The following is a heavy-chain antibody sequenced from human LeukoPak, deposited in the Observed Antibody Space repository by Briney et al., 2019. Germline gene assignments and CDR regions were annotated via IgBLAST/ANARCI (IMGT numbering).Heavy chain of an antibody. CDR2: IYSGGST. J-gene: IGHJ4*02. V-gene: IGHV3-66*01. CDR1: GFTVSSKY. D-gene: IGHD1-26*01. Sequence: GGSLSLSCAVSGFTVSSKYMSWVRQAPGKGLEWVSVIYSGGSTYYADSVKGRFTISRDNSKNTLYLQMNSLRAEDTAVYYCVGAIVGAIEYGGQGTLVTVSS. CDR3: VGAIVGAIEY.